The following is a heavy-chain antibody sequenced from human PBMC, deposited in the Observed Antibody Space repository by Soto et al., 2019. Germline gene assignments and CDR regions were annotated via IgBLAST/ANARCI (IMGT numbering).Heavy chain of an antibody. Sequence: QVQLVQTGAEVKKPGSSVKVSCKASGGTFSSYAISWVRQAPGQGLEWMGGIIPIFGTANYAQKFQGRVTITADKSTSTAYMELSSLRSEDTAVYYCARGYYGSGSYADAFDIWGQGTMVTVSS. CDR1: GGTFSSYA. J-gene: IGHJ3*02. D-gene: IGHD3-10*01. CDR2: IIPIFGTA. CDR3: ARGYYGSGSYADAFDI. V-gene: IGHV1-69*06.